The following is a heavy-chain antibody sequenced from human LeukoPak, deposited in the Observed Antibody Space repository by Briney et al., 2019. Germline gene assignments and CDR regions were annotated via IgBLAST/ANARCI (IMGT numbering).Heavy chain of an antibody. CDR3: ARVRLPLVWFDP. J-gene: IGHJ5*02. CDR1: GYTFTGYY. V-gene: IGHV1-2*06. CDR2: INPNSGGT. D-gene: IGHD4-17*01. Sequence: GASVKVSCKASGYTFTGYYMHWVRQAPGQGLEWMGRINPNSGGTNYAQKFQGRVTMTRDTSISTAYMELSRLRSDDTAVYYCARVRLPLVWFDPWGQGTLVTVSS.